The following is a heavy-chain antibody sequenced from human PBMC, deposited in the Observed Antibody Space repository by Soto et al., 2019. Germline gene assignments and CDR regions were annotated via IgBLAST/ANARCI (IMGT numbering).Heavy chain of an antibody. Sequence: EVQLVESGGGLVQPGGSLRLSCVASGFTFGNVWINWVRQGPGKGLEWVGRIQSKADGGSADYAAPVKDRFSISRDDSKNTLYLQMNSLKTEDTAVYDCATDESICGGARVYYFAYWGQGTLVTVSS. V-gene: IGHV3-15*07. CDR1: GFTFGNVW. CDR3: ATDESICGGARVYYFAY. CDR2: IQSKADGGSA. J-gene: IGHJ4*02. D-gene: IGHD2-21*01.